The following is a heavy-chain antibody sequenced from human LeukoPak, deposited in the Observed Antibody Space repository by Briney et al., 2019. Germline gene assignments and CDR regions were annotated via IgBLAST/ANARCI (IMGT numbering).Heavy chain of an antibody. Sequence: GASVKVSCKASGCTFSSYAISWARPAPGQGLEWMGRIIPILGIANYAHKFQGRVTITADKSTSTAYMELSSLRSEDTAGYYCASGQWLVGPESWGQGTLVTVSS. D-gene: IGHD6-19*01. CDR1: GCTFSSYA. CDR3: ASGQWLVGPES. V-gene: IGHV1-69*04. J-gene: IGHJ4*02. CDR2: IIPILGIA.